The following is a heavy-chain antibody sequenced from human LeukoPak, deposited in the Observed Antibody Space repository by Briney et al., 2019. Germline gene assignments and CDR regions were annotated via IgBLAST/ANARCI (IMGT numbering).Heavy chain of an antibody. J-gene: IGHJ4*02. D-gene: IGHD3-22*01. V-gene: IGHV4-4*07. Sequence: SETLSLTCTVSGGSISSNYWSWIRQPAGKGLEWIGRIYTSGNTDYNPSLKSRVTISIDKSKNQFSLKLSSMTAADTAVYYCARVDYDSSGYFDYWGQGTLVTVSS. CDR2: IYTSGNT. CDR3: ARVDYDSSGYFDY. CDR1: GGSISSNY.